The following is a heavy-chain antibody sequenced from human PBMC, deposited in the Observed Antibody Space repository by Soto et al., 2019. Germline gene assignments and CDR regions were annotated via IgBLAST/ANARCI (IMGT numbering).Heavy chain of an antibody. CDR1: GFTFSSYW. Sequence: EVQLVESGGGLVQPGGSLRLSCAASGFTFSSYWMHWVRQAPGKGLVWVSRINSDGSSTSYADSVKGRFTIPRDNAKNTLYLQMNSPRAEDTAVYYCAVAVAGPTAIGYWGQGTLVIVSS. V-gene: IGHV3-74*01. D-gene: IGHD6-19*01. CDR3: AVAVAGPTAIGY. J-gene: IGHJ4*02. CDR2: INSDGSST.